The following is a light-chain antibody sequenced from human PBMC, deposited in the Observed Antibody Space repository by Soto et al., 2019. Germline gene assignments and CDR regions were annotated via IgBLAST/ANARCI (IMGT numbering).Light chain of an antibody. CDR3: CSYAGSSTFGV. J-gene: IGLJ3*02. CDR2: EVS. V-gene: IGLV2-23*02. CDR1: SSDVGSYNL. Sequence: QSALTQPASVSGSPGQSITISCTGTSSDVGSYNLVSWYQQHPGKAPKLMIYEVSKRPSGVSNRFSGSKSGNTASLTISGLQAEDEADYYGCSYAGSSTFGVFGGGTKVTVL.